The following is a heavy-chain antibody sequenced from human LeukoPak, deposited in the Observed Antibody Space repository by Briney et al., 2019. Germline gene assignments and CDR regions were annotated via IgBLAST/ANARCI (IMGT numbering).Heavy chain of an antibody. CDR2: INPNDGDT. CDR1: GYTFTDYY. J-gene: IGHJ4*02. V-gene: IGHV1-2*02. CDR3: ARANFLYCSSSTCLFDY. Sequence: ASVKVSCKASGYTFTDYYMHWVRQAPGRGFEWMGWINPNDGDTNYAQKFQGRVTMTRDTSISTAHMEVSRLRSDDTAVYYCARANFLYCSSSTCLFDYWGQGTLVTVSS. D-gene: IGHD2-2*01.